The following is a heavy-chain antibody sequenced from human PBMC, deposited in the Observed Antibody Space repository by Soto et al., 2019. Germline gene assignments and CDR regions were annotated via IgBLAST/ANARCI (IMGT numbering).Heavy chain of an antibody. CDR2: FRGDGTGA. V-gene: IGHV3-23*01. CDR1: GFTFSSYA. Sequence: SGGALRLSCAASGFTFSSYAMSWGRQAPGEGVEWVSAFRGDGTGAHYADSVKGRFTVSRDNSKNSLYLHMSSLRAEDTAVYYCTKLPQYDILTGYLNYFDYWGQGTLVTVSS. J-gene: IGHJ4*02. D-gene: IGHD3-9*01. CDR3: TKLPQYDILTGYLNYFDY.